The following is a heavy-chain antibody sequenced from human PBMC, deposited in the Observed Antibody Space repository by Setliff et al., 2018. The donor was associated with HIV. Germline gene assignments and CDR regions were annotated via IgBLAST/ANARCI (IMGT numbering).Heavy chain of an antibody. Sequence: PGESLKISCKGSGYTFSNYWIAWVRQMPGKGLEWMGIIYPGDSDIIYSPSFQGQVTISADKSISTAYLQWSSLKASDTAMYYCARLGAYCGGDCYDDAFDIWGQGTMVTVSS. CDR2: IYPGDSDI. V-gene: IGHV5-51*01. D-gene: IGHD2-21*02. CDR3: ARLGAYCGGDCYDDAFDI. J-gene: IGHJ3*02. CDR1: GYTFSNYW.